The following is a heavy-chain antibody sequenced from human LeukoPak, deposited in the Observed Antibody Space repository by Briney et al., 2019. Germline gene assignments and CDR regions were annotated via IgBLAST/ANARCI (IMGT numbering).Heavy chain of an antibody. D-gene: IGHD6-13*01. CDR3: TRRQTGSSSPDY. Sequence: PGGSLRLSCAASGFTFSGSAMHWVRQASGKGLEWVGRIRSKANSYATAYAASVKGRFTISRDDSKNTAYLQMNSLKTEDTAVYYCTRRQTGSSSPDYWGQGTLVTVSS. J-gene: IGHJ4*02. V-gene: IGHV3-73*01. CDR2: IRSKANSYAT. CDR1: GFTFSGSA.